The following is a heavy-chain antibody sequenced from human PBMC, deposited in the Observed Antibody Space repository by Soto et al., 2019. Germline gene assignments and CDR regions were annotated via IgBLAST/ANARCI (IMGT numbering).Heavy chain of an antibody. J-gene: IGHJ6*02. V-gene: IGHV4-34*01. D-gene: IGHD3-10*01. CDR1: GGSFSCYY. Sequence: SETRSLTWAVYGGSFSCYYWSWIRQPPGKGLEWIGEINHSGSTNYNPSLKSRVTISVDTSKNQFSLKLSSVTAADTAVYYCARGGGYYGSGSYWSYYYGMDVWGQGTTVTVSS. CDR2: INHSGST. CDR3: ARGGGYYGSGSYWSYYYGMDV.